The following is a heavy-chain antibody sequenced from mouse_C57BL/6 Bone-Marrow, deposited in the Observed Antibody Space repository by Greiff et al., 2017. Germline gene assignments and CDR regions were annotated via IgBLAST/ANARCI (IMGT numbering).Heavy chain of an antibody. Sequence: EVKLEESGGGLVQPGGSLSLSCAASGFTFTDYYMSWVRQPPGKALEWLGFIRNKANGYTTEYSASVKGRFTISRDNSQSILYLQMNALRAEDSATYYCARYMGPYYFDYWGQGTTLTVSS. CDR1: GFTFTDYY. J-gene: IGHJ2*01. V-gene: IGHV7-3*01. CDR2: IRNKANGYTT. CDR3: ARYMGPYYFDY. D-gene: IGHD4-1*01.